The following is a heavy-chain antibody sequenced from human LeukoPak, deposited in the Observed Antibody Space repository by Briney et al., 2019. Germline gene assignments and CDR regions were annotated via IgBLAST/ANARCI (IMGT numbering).Heavy chain of an antibody. CDR1: GFSVSTKY. D-gene: IGHD2-21*02. CDR3: ASATYCGGDCYAFFDD. V-gene: IGHV3-66*02. CDR2: IWSGGNT. Sequence: GSLRLSCAASGFSVSTKYMSWVRQAPGKGLEWVSSIWSGGNTYYADSVQGRFTISRDNFKNTVYLQMNSLRAEDTAVYYCASATYCGGDCYAFFDDWGQGTLVTVSS. J-gene: IGHJ4*02.